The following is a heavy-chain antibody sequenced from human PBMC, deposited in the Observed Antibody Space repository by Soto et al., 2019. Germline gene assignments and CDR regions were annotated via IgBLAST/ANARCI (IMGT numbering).Heavy chain of an antibody. CDR3: ARDLGSGYDPGDY. CDR2: IIPIFGTP. CDR1: GGTFGSYV. V-gene: IGHV1-69*12. Sequence: QVQLVQSGAEVKKPGSSVKVSCKASGGTFGSYVFNWVRQAPGQGLEWMGGIIPIFGTPNYAQKFQGRVTITADESTNTAYMELRSLRSEGTAVFYCARDLGSGYDPGDYWGQGALVTVSS. J-gene: IGHJ4*02. D-gene: IGHD5-12*01.